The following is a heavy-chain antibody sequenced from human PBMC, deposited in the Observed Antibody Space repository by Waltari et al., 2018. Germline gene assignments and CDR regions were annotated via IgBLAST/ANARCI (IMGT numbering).Heavy chain of an antibody. V-gene: IGHV4-4*07. J-gene: IGHJ2*01. CDR1: GATIRNYY. D-gene: IGHD2-2*01. CDR2: IYHTGNT. Sequence: QIQLQESGPGLVKPSETLSLTCTVSGATIRNYYWGWVRQPAGKALEWIGRIYHTGNTNYNPSLKSRVTMSLDTSENQFSLRLRSMTAADTAVYYCVKGRGDCSATSCFHPCFEVWGRGTLVSVSS. CDR3: VKGRGDCSATSCFHPCFEV.